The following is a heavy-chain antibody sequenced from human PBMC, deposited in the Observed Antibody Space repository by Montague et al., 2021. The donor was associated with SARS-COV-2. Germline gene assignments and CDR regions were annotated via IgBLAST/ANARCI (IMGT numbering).Heavy chain of an antibody. Sequence: TLSLTCTVSGGSISSGGYYWSWIRQHPGRGLEWIGYIYYSGSTYYNPSLKSRVTISVDTSKNQFSLKLSSVTAADTAVYYCARAGTITMIVVVIDAFDIWGQGTMVIVSS. D-gene: IGHD3-22*01. CDR1: GGSISSGGYY. CDR2: IYYSGST. CDR3: ARAGTITMIVVVIDAFDI. V-gene: IGHV4-31*03. J-gene: IGHJ3*02.